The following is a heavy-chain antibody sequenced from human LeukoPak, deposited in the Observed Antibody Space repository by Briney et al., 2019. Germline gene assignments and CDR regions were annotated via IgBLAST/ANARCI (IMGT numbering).Heavy chain of an antibody. J-gene: IGHJ6*02. D-gene: IGHD3/OR15-3a*01. V-gene: IGHV3-74*01. CDR3: GRGGLGDYYYYGMDV. CDR2: INGDGSST. Sequence: GGSLRLSCAASGFTFSTNWMHWVRQGPGKGLVWVSRINGDGSSTSYADSVKGRFTISRDNAKNTLYLQMNSLGAEDTAVYYCGRGGLGDYYYYGMDVWGQGTTVTVSS. CDR1: GFTFSTNW.